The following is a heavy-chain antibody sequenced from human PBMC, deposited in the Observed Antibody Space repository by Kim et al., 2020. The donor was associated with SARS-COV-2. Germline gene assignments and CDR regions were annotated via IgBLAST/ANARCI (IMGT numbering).Heavy chain of an antibody. J-gene: IGHJ4*02. CDR2: IPSTTNYI. D-gene: IGHD6-6*01. CDR3: ARDAQLVPFDY. V-gene: IGHV3-21*01. CDR1: GFTFSSYA. Sequence: GGSLRLSCAASGFTFSSYAMHWVRQAPGKGLEWVAVIPSTTNYIYYTDSVRGRFTISRDNAKSSLSLQMNSLQVEDTAVYYCARDAQLVPFDYWVQGTLV.